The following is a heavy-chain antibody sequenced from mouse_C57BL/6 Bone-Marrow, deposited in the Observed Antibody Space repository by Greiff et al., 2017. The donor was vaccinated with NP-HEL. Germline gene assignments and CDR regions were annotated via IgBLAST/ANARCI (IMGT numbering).Heavy chain of an antibody. Sequence: EVQRVESGPELVKPGASVKIPCKASGYTFTDYNMDWVKQSHGKSLEWIGDINPNNGGTIYNQKFKGKATLTVDKSSSAAYMELRSLTSEDSAVFFCARGCLIRYYYGSSFPLYWYFDVWGTGTTVTVSA. V-gene: IGHV1-18*01. D-gene: IGHD1-1*01. CDR2: INPNNGGT. J-gene: IGHJ1*03. CDR1: GYTFTDYN. CDR3: ARGCLIRYYYGSSFPLYWYFDV.